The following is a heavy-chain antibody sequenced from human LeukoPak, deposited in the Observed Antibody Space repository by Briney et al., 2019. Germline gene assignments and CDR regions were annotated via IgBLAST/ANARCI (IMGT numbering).Heavy chain of an antibody. CDR3: AKGTQAYGSGSYPTDY. J-gene: IGHJ4*02. Sequence: PGGSLRLSCAASRFNFNSFVMGWVRQPPGKGLEWVSSISTSSGYIFYADSLKGRVTISRDNSKNTLYLQMNSLRAEDTAVYYCAKGTQAYGSGSYPTDYWGQGTLVTVSS. V-gene: IGHV3-21*04. CDR1: RFNFNSFV. D-gene: IGHD3-10*01. CDR2: ISTSSGYI.